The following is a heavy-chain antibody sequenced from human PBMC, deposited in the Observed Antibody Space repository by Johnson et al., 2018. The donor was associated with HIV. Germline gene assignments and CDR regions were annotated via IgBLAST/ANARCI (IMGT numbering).Heavy chain of an antibody. V-gene: IGHV3-33*01. J-gene: IGHJ3*02. D-gene: IGHD3-22*01. CDR2: IWYDGTNE. CDR1: GFTFSSSG. Sequence: VQLVESGGGVVQPERSLRLSCAASGFTFSSSGMLWVRQAPGKGLEWVAVIWYDGTNEYSADSVKGRFTISRDNSKNTLYLQMNSLRAEDTAVYYCATHYYDSINAFDIWGQGTMVTVSS. CDR3: ATHYYDSINAFDI.